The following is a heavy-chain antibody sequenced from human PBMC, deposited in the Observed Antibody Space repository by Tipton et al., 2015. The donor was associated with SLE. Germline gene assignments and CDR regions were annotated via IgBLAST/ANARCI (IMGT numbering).Heavy chain of an antibody. CDR3: ATGIIVKFSGSLPIYAYST. Sequence: TLSLTCTVSGGSISSYYWSWIRQPPGKGLEWIGYIYYSGSSNHNPSLKSRVTILVDTSKNQFSLKLSSVTAADTAVYYCATGIIVKFSGSLPIYAYSTWGQGTMVTVSS. CDR2: IYYSGSS. V-gene: IGHV4-59*01. D-gene: IGHD3-16*01. J-gene: IGHJ3*01. CDR1: GGSISSYY.